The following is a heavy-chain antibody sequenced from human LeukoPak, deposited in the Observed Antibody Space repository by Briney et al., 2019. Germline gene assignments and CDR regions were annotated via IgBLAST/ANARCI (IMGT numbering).Heavy chain of an antibody. J-gene: IGHJ5*02. D-gene: IGHD2-15*01. CDR3: ARVLVVDATADP. V-gene: IGHV1-18*01. CDR2: ISAYNGNT. CDR1: GYTFTSYG. Sequence: GASVKVSCKASGYTFTSYGISWVRQAPGQGLEWMGWISAYNGNTNYAQKLQGRVTMTTDTSTSTAYIELKSLRSDATAVYYCARVLVVDATADPWGQGTLVTVSS.